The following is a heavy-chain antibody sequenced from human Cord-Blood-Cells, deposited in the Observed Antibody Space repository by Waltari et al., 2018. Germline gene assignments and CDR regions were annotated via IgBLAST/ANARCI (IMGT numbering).Heavy chain of an antibody. CDR2: IKQDGSEK. CDR3: ARAPSIAARPPYFDY. Sequence: EVQLVESGGGLVQPGGSLRLSCAASGFTFSSYWMSWVRQAPGKGLEWVANIKQDGSEKYYVESVKGRFTISRDNAKNSLYLQMNSLRAEDTAVYYCARAPSIAARPPYFDYWGQGTLVTVSS. CDR1: GFTFSSYW. V-gene: IGHV3-7*01. J-gene: IGHJ4*02. D-gene: IGHD6-6*01.